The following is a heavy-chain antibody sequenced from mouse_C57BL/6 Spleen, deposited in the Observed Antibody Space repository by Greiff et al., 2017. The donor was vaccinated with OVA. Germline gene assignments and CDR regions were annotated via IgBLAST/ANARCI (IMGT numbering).Heavy chain of an antibody. D-gene: IGHD1-1*01. J-gene: IGHJ2*01. CDR2: FYPGSGSI. CDR3: ARHPFTTVVGEYYFDY. Sequence: QVQLQQSGAELVKPGASVKLSCKASGYTFTEYTIHWVKQRSGQGLEWIGWFYPGSGSIKYNEKFKDKATLTADKSSSTVYMELSRLTSEDSAVYFSARHPFTTVVGEYYFDYWGQGTTLTVSS. CDR1: GYTFTEYT. V-gene: IGHV1-62-2*01.